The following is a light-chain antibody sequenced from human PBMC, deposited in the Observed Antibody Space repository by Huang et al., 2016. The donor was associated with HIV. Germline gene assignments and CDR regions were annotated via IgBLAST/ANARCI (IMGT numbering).Light chain of an antibody. Sequence: EIVMTQSPATLSVSPGERASLSCRASQSVGRKLAWYQQKPCQAPRLLMYDVSTRATGSPAKFSGSGSGTEFTLSISSLQSEDFAVYYCQHYSSGPPGITFGQGTRLDI. CDR3: QHYSSGPPGIT. J-gene: IGKJ5*01. CDR2: DVS. V-gene: IGKV3D-15*01. CDR1: QSVGRK.